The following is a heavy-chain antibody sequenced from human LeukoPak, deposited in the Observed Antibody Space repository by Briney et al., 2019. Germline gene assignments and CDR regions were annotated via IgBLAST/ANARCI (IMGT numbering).Heavy chain of an antibody. CDR2: INPSGGST. CDR1: GYTFTSYY. Sequence: ASVTVSCKASGYTFTSYYMHWVRQAPGQGREGMGIINPSGGSTSYAQKFQGRVTMTRDMSTSTVYMELSSLRSEDTAVYYCARVRPRYAMDYWGQGTLVTVSS. D-gene: IGHD1-1*01. CDR3: ARVRPRYAMDY. J-gene: IGHJ4*02. V-gene: IGHV1-46*01.